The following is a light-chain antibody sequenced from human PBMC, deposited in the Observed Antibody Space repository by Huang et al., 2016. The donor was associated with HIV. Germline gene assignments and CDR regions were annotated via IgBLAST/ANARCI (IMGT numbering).Light chain of an antibody. V-gene: IGKV1-39*01. CDR2: AAS. CDR3: QQSYSTLWT. CDR1: QSISSF. J-gene: IGKJ1*01. Sequence: DIQMTQSPSSLSASVGDRVTITCRASQSISSFLNWYQQKPGKGPELLIYAASSLQSGVPSRFSGSGSGSGTDFTLTISSLQPEDFATYYCQQSYSTLWTFGQGTKIEIK.